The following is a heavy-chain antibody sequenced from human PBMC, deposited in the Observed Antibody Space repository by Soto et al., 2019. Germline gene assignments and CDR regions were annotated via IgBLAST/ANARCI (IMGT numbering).Heavy chain of an antibody. CDR1: GHTFTGYY. V-gene: IGHV1-2*02. CDR2: INPNSGGT. Sequence: GASVKVSCKASGHTFTGYYMHWVRQAPGQGLEWMGWINPNSGGTNYAQKFQGRVTMTRDTSISTAYMELSRLRSDDTAVYYCARDFDPYSSGWYGYYYYYGMDVWGQGTTVTVSS. J-gene: IGHJ6*02. D-gene: IGHD6-19*01. CDR3: ARDFDPYSSGWYGYYYYYGMDV.